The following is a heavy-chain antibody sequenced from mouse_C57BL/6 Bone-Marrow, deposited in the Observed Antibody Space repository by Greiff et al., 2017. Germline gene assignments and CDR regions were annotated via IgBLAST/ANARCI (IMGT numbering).Heavy chain of an antibody. CDR1: GYTFTDYE. V-gene: IGHV1-15*01. CDR2: IDPETGGT. Sequence: VQLKESGAELVRPGASVTLSCKASGYTFTDYEMHWVKQTPVHGLEWIGAIDPETGGTAYNQKFKGKAILTADKSSSTAYMELRSLTSEDSAVYYCTNYYGSSYVVAYWGQGTLVTVSA. CDR3: TNYYGSSYVVAY. D-gene: IGHD1-1*01. J-gene: IGHJ3*01.